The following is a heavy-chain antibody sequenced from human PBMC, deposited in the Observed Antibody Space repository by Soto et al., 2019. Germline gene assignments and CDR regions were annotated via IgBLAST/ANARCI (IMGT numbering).Heavy chain of an antibody. J-gene: IGHJ6*02. V-gene: IGHV3-7*01. CDR1: GFTFSSHW. CDR2: IKQDGSEK. Sequence: GGSLILSCAASGFTFSSHWMSWVIQAPGKGLEWVANIKQDGSEKYYVDSVKGRFTISRDNAKNSLYLQMNSLRAEDTAVYYCARDPSVVVVAATPYYYYGMDVWGQGT. D-gene: IGHD2-15*01. CDR3: ARDPSVVVVAATPYYYYGMDV.